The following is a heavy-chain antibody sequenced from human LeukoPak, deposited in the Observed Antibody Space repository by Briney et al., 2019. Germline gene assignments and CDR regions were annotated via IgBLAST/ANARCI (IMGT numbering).Heavy chain of an antibody. V-gene: IGHV4-59*08. Sequence: PSETLSLTCSVSGGSVNTYYWSWIRQPPGKGLGWIGYVYYTGSTNYNPSLKSRVTIFEDKSKNQFSLRLSSVTVADTAVYYCARHFAYSSSSYFDYWGQGNLVTVPS. CDR2: VYYTGST. J-gene: IGHJ4*02. CDR3: ARHFAYSSSSYFDY. CDR1: GGSVNTYY. D-gene: IGHD6-6*01.